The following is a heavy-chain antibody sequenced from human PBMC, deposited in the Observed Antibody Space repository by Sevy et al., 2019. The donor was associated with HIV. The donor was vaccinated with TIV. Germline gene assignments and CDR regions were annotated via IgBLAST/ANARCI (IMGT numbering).Heavy chain of an antibody. CDR1: GFTFSSYS. CDR2: ISSSSSTI. D-gene: IGHD2-21*01. CDR3: ARDKSGDDGDYYYYGMDV. V-gene: IGHV3-48*02. J-gene: IGHJ6*02. Sequence: GGSLRLSCAASGFTFSSYSMNWVRQAPGKGLEWVSYISSSSSTIYYADSVKGRFTISRDNAKNSLYLQMNSLRDEDTAVYYCARDKSGDDGDYYYYGMDVWGQGTMVTVSS.